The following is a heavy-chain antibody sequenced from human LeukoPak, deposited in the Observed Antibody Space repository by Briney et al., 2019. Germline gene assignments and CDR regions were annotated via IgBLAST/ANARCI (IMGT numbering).Heavy chain of an antibody. CDR1: GFTFSNYA. Sequence: QPGGSLRLSCAASGFTFSNYAMAWVRQAPGKGLERVSAISGNGGRTYSADSVQGRFTISRDNSKNTVYLQMDNLRAEDSAMYYCAKAHSISWPYAFDSWGQGTLVTVSS. CDR3: AKAHSISWPYAFDS. J-gene: IGHJ4*02. V-gene: IGHV3-23*01. D-gene: IGHD6-13*01. CDR2: ISGNGGRT.